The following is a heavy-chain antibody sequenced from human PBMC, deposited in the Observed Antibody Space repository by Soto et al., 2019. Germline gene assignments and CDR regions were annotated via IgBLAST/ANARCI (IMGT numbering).Heavy chain of an antibody. Sequence: EVQLVESGGGLVQPGGSLRLSCAASGFTFNTYWMSWVRQAPGKGLEWVANIKQDGSEIHYVDSAKGRFTISRDNARSSLYLQMNSLRTDDTAVYYCAKGPENWDDSNWYDPWGQGTLVTVSS. J-gene: IGHJ5*02. CDR1: GFTFNTYW. V-gene: IGHV3-7*01. CDR2: IKQDGSEI. CDR3: AKGPENWDDSNWYDP. D-gene: IGHD3-16*01.